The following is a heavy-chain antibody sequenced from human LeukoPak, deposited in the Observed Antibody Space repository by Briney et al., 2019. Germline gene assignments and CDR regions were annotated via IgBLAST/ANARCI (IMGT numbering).Heavy chain of an antibody. CDR3: AHTFWLQWLKD. Sequence: SGPTLVNPTQTLTLTCTFSGFSLTTSGVGVGWIRQPPGKALEWLALIYWNDDKRYSPSLKSRITITRDTSKNQVFLIMTNMDPVDTATYYCAHTFWLQWLKDWGQGTLVTVSS. CDR2: IYWNDDK. J-gene: IGHJ4*02. D-gene: IGHD6-19*01. CDR1: GFSLTTSGVG. V-gene: IGHV2-5*01.